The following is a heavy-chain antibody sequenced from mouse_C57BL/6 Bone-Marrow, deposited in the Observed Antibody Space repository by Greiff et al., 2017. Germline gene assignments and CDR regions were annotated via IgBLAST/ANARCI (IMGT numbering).Heavy chain of an antibody. CDR1: GYTFTSYG. Sequence: QVQLQQSGAELARPGASVKLSCKASGYTFTSYGISWVKQRTGQGLEWIGEIYPRSGNTYYNEKFKGKATLTADKSSSTAYLELRSLTSEDSAVYFCPLLRYPWYFDVWGTGTTVTVAS. CDR2: IYPRSGNT. J-gene: IGHJ1*03. V-gene: IGHV1-81*01. CDR3: PLLRYPWYFDV. D-gene: IGHD1-1*01.